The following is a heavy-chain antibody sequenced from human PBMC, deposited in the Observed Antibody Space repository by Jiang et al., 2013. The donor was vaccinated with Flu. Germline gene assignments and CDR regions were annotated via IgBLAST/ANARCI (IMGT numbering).Heavy chain of an antibody. D-gene: IGHD3-3*01. CDR3: ARDRNDFWSGYYTDDAFDI. V-gene: IGHV7-4-1*02. CDR2: INTNTGNP. CDR1: FTSYA. Sequence: FTSYAMNWVRQAPGQGLEWMGWINTNTGNPTYAQGFTGRFVFSLDTSVSTAYLQISSLKAEDTAVYYCARDRNDFWSGYYTDDAFDIWGQGTMVTVSS. J-gene: IGHJ3*02.